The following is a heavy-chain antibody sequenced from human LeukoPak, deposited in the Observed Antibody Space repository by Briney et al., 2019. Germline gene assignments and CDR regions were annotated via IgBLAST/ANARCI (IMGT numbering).Heavy chain of an antibody. CDR2: MYSGGST. Sequence: GGSLRLSCVVSGFTVSSNYMSWVRQAPGKGLEWVSVMYSGGSTYYADSAKGRFTISRHNSKNTLYLEINSLRPDDTAVYYCARGGGDYNPFDYWGQGTLVTVSS. CDR3: ARGGGDYNPFDY. J-gene: IGHJ4*02. V-gene: IGHV3-53*04. D-gene: IGHD4-17*01. CDR1: GFTVSSNY.